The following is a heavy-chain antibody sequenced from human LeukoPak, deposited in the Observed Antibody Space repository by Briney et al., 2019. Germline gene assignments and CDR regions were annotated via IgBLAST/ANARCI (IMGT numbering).Heavy chain of an antibody. CDR2: IYHGGST. D-gene: IGHD1-20*01. CDR3: ARAITGTLDY. CDR1: GYSISSGYY. V-gene: IGHV4-38-2*02. Sequence: SETLSLTCTVSGYSISSGYYWGWIRQPPGMGLEWIGNIYHGGSTYYNPSLKSRVTISVDTSKNQFSLKLSSVTAADTAVYYCARAITGTLDYWVQGTLVTVSS. J-gene: IGHJ4*02.